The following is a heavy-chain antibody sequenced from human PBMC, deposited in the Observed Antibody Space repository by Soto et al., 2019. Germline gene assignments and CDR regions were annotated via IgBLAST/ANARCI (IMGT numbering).Heavy chain of an antibody. CDR1: GGSISSYY. V-gene: IGHV4-4*07. CDR3: ARGSDYYDSRINWYFDL. CDR2: IYTSGST. Sequence: QVQLQESGPGLVKPSETLSLTCTVSGGSISSYYWSWIRQPAGKGLEWIGRIYTSGSTNYNPSLKSRVTMSVDTSKNQCSLKLSSVTAADTAVYYCARGSDYYDSRINWYFDLWGRGTLVTVSS. J-gene: IGHJ2*01. D-gene: IGHD3-22*01.